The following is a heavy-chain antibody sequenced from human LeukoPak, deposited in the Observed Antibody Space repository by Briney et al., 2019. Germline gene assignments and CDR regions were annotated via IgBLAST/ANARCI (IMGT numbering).Heavy chain of an antibody. D-gene: IGHD6-13*01. V-gene: IGHV3-49*03. J-gene: IGHJ4*02. CDR1: GFTFGDYA. CDR2: LRSKAYGGTT. CDR3: TRSPIRYSSSWYLFDY. Sequence: PWGSLRLSCTASGFTFGDYAMSWFRQAPGKGLEWVGFLRSKAYGGTTEYAASVKGRFTISRDDSKSIAYLQMTSLKTEDTAVYYCTRSPIRYSSSWYLFDYWGQGTLVTVSS.